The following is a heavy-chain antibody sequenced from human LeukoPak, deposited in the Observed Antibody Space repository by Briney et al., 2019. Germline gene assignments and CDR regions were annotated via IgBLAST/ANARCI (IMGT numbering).Heavy chain of an antibody. CDR2: IFYSGTT. J-gene: IGHJ4*02. V-gene: IGHV4-59*11. D-gene: IGHD6-13*01. Sequence: SETLSLTCTVSNDSISPLYWGWIRQPPGKGLEFIGYIFYSGTTNFNPSLKSRVTLLVDTSKNQFSLRLNSVTAADTAVYYCARGGSAAKYYFDSWGQGTLVTVSS. CDR1: NDSISPLY. CDR3: ARGGSAAKYYFDS.